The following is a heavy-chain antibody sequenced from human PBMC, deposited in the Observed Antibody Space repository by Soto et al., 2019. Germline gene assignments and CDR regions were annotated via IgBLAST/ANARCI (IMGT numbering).Heavy chain of an antibody. D-gene: IGHD3-10*01. CDR1: GYSISSGYY. CDR3: ARIESIGGFGEFLSWLDP. CDR2: IYHSGTT. J-gene: IGHJ5*02. Sequence: SETLSLTCVVSGYSISSGYYWGWIRQPPGKGLEWIGSIYHSGTTYYNPSLKSRVTISVDTSKNQFSLKLSSVTAADTAVYYCARIESIGGFGEFLSWLDPWGQGTLVTVSS. V-gene: IGHV4-38-2*01.